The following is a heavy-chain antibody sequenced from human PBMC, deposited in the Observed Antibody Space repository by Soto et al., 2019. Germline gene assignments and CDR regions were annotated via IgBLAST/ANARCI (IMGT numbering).Heavy chain of an antibody. J-gene: IGHJ4*02. Sequence: QVQLQESGPGLVKPSETLSLTCTVSGGSFSSYYWSWIRQPPGKGLEWIGYIYYSGSTNYNPSLKSRVXXSXDXXKNQFSLKLTSVTAADAAVYYCAATPSGSYGHFDYWGQGSLVTVSS. CDR1: GGSFSSYY. D-gene: IGHD1-26*01. V-gene: IGHV4-59*01. CDR3: AATPSGSYGHFDY. CDR2: IYYSGST.